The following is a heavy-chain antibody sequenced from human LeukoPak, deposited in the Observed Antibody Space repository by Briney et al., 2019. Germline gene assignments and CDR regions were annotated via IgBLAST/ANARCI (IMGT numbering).Heavy chain of an antibody. CDR3: ARDNVMGIAVAGTDYYYGMDV. CDR1: GFTVSSNY. D-gene: IGHD6-19*01. J-gene: IGHJ6*02. V-gene: IGHV3-53*01. CDR2: IHSGGST. Sequence: SGGSLRLSCAASGFTVSSNYMSWVRQAPGKGLEWVSVIHSGGSTYYADSVKGRFTISRDNSKNTLYLQMNSLRAEDTAVYYCARDNVMGIAVAGTDYYYGMDVWGQGTTVTVSS.